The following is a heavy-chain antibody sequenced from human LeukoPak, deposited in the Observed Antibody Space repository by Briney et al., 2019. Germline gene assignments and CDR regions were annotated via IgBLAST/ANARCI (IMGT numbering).Heavy chain of an antibody. Sequence: ASVKVSCKASGYTFTSYYMHWVRQAPGQGLEWMGIINPSGGSTSYAQKFQGRVTMTRDTSTSTVYMELSSLRSEDTAVYYCARGSPAYGSGSVPPNYYYYYMDVWGKGTTVTVSS. V-gene: IGHV1-46*01. CDR2: INPSGGST. CDR1: GYTFTSYY. D-gene: IGHD3-10*01. J-gene: IGHJ6*03. CDR3: ARGSPAYGSGSVPPNYYYYYMDV.